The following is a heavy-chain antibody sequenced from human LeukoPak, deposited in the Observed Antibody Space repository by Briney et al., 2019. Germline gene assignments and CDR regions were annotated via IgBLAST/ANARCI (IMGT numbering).Heavy chain of an antibody. J-gene: IGHJ6*03. CDR1: GGSFSGYY. CDR2: INHSGST. D-gene: IGHD1-14*01. V-gene: IGHV4-34*01. Sequence: SETLSLTCAVYGGSFSGYYWSWIRQPPGKGLEWIGEINHSGSTNYNPSLKSRVTISVDTSKNQFSLKLGSVTAADTAVYYCGTTRRTFYYYYMDVWGKGTTVTVSS. CDR3: GTTRRTFYYYYMDV.